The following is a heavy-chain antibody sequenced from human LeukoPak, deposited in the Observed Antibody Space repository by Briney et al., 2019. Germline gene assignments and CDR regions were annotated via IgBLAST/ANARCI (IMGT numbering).Heavy chain of an antibody. CDR3: AKVRLLGALDDAFDV. D-gene: IGHD3-16*01. J-gene: IGHJ3*01. CDR2: IRHDGSHH. V-gene: IGHV3-30*02. CDR1: GFGFSSYA. Sequence: GGALRLSCAASGFGFSSYAMHWVRQAPGKGLEWVAFIRHDGSHHYHGDSVKGRFTISRDNSKNTLYLEMTSLRPEDTAVYYCAKVRLLGALDDAFDVWGQGTMVTV.